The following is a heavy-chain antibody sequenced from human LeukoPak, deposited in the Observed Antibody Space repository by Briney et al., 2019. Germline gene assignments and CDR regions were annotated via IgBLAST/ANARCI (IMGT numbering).Heavy chain of an antibody. D-gene: IGHD5-18*01. J-gene: IGHJ5*02. CDR3: ARSGGIQLWLNWFDP. Sequence: GGSLRLSCAASGFTVSSNYMSWVRQAPGKGLEWVSVIYSGGSTYYADSVKGRFTISRDNAKNSLYLQMNSLRAEDTAVYYCARSGGIQLWLNWFDPWGQGTLVTVSS. CDR1: GFTVSSNY. CDR2: IYSGGST. V-gene: IGHV3-53*01.